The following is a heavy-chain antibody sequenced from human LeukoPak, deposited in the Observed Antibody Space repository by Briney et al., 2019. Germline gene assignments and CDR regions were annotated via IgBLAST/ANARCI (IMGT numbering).Heavy chain of an antibody. Sequence: PSETLSLTCSVSGGLISLSYYYWSWIRQPPGKGLEWIGYIYYSGSTSYNPSLKSRVTISVDTSKNQFSLKLSSVTAADTAVYYCAREEALGSGSFDYWGQGTLVTVSS. D-gene: IGHD1-26*01. CDR3: AREEALGSGSFDY. CDR1: GGLISLSYYY. V-gene: IGHV4-61*01. CDR2: IYYSGST. J-gene: IGHJ4*02.